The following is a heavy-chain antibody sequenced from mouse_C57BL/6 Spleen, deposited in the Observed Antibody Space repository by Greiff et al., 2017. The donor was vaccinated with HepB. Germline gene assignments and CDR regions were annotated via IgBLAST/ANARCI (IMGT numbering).Heavy chain of an antibody. D-gene: IGHD3-3*01. Sequence: EVHLVESGGGLVQPKGSLKLSCAASGFSFNTYAMNWVRQAPGKGLEWVARIRSKSNNYATYYADSVKDRFTISRDDSESMLYLQMNNLKTEDTAMYYCVRHGDSPFAYWGQGTLVTVSA. CDR1: GFSFNTYA. CDR3: VRHGDSPFAY. CDR2: IRSKSNNYAT. J-gene: IGHJ3*01. V-gene: IGHV10-1*01.